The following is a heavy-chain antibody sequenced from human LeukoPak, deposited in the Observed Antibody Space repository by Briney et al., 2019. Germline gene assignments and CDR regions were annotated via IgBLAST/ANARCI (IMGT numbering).Heavy chain of an antibody. CDR2: INTDSNYM. J-gene: IGHJ6*04. V-gene: IGHV3-21*01. CDR1: GFTFSSYT. CDR3: ARRYCTSTNCYAMDV. D-gene: IGHD2/OR15-2a*01. Sequence: PGGSLRLSCAASGFTFSSYTMAWVRQAPGRGLEWVSSINTDSNYMYYADSVKGRFTISRDNAKNSLFLRMSSLRAEDTAVYSCARRYCTSTNCYAMDVWGKGTTVTVSS.